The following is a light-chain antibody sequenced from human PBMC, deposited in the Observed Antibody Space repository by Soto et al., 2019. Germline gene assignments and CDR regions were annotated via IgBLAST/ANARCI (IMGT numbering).Light chain of an antibody. V-gene: IGKV1-39*01. CDR1: QSIRTY. CDR3: QQGYSTLPYT. J-gene: IGKJ2*01. CDR2: SAS. Sequence: DIQMTQSPSSLSASVGDRVTITCRASQSIRTYLNWYQQKPGKAPKLLIFSASSLQSGVPSRFSGSGSGTDFTLTISNLQPEDSSTYYCQQGYSTLPYTFGPGTKLEI.